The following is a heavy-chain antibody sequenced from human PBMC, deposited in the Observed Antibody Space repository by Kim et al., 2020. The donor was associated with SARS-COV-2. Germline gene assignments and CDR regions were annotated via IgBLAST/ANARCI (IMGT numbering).Heavy chain of an antibody. CDR3: ARGITIFGVPFDY. Sequence: YSQKFQGRVTITRDTSASTAYMELSSLRSEDTAVYYCARGITIFGVPFDYWGQGTLVTVSS. J-gene: IGHJ4*02. V-gene: IGHV1-3*01. D-gene: IGHD3-3*01.